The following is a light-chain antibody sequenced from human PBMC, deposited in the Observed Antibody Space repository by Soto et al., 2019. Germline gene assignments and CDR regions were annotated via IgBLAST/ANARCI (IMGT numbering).Light chain of an antibody. CDR3: QQFSSYPLT. CDR2: AAS. CDR1: QFVSSAY. Sequence: VVMPQSHASLSVSPGERSTLSFRVRQFVSSAYLAWYQQRPGQAPRLLIYAASSRATGIPDRFSGGGSGTDFTLTISRLEPEDFAVYYCQQFSSYPLTFAGGTKVDIK. J-gene: IGKJ4*01. V-gene: IGKV3-20*01.